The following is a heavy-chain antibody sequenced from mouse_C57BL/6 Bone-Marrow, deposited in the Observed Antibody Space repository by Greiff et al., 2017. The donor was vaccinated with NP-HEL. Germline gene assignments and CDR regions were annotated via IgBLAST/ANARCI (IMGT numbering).Heavy chain of an antibody. Sequence: EVMLVESGGGLVQPGGSLKLSCAASGFTFSDYGMAWVRQAPRKGPEWVAFISNLAYSIYYADTVTGRFTISRENAKNTLYLEMSSLRSEDTAMYYCARRDYYGSSAEAMDYWGQGTSVTVSS. CDR2: ISNLAYSI. V-gene: IGHV5-15*01. CDR3: ARRDYYGSSAEAMDY. J-gene: IGHJ4*01. D-gene: IGHD1-1*01. CDR1: GFTFSDYG.